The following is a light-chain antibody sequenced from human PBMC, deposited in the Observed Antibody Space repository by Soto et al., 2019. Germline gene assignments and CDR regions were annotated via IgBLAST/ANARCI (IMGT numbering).Light chain of an antibody. Sequence: EGAMTQSPAPLTVSPWDRAILSCRASHSVNTNLAWYQQRPGQPPRLLIYGASTRASDVPGRFSGSGSGREFTLTISSLQSEDSAVYYCQQHSNWPWTFGQGTKVDI. CDR3: QQHSNWPWT. CDR1: HSVNTN. CDR2: GAS. V-gene: IGKV3-15*01. J-gene: IGKJ1*01.